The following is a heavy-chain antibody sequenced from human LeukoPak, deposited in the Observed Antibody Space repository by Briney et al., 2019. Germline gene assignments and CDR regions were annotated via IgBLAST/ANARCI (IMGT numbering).Heavy chain of an antibody. CDR2: IYYSGST. Sequence: PSETLSLTCTVSGASISSNYYYWGWVRQPPGKGLEWIESIYYSGSTYYNPSLRSRVTISIDTSKNQFSLKVKSVTAADTAVYYCASASGLNDAFDIWGQGTMVIVSS. CDR1: GASISSNYYY. J-gene: IGHJ3*02. D-gene: IGHD6-19*01. V-gene: IGHV4-39*07. CDR3: ASASGLNDAFDI.